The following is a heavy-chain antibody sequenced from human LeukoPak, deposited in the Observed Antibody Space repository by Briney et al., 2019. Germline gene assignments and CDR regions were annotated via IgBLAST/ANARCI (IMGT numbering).Heavy chain of an antibody. CDR1: GFTFDDYA. V-gene: IGHV3-9*01. CDR3: AKSAPPPNSGSFDY. D-gene: IGHD3-22*01. Sequence: GRSLRLSCAASGFTFDDYAMHWVRQAPGKGLEWVSGISWNSGGIGYADSVKGRFTISRDNAKNSLYLQMNSLRAEDTALYYCAKSAPPPNSGSFDYWGQGTLVTVSS. CDR2: ISWNSGGI. J-gene: IGHJ4*02.